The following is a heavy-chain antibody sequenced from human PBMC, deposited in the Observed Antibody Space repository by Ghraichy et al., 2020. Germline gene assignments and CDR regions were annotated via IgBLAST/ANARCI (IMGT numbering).Heavy chain of an antibody. CDR2: TYYRSKWYN. V-gene: IGHV6-1*01. CDR1: GDSVSSNSAA. Sequence: SQTLSLTRAISGDSVSSNSAAWNWIRQSPSRGLEWLGRTYYRSKWYNDYAVSVKSRVTINPDTYKNQCSLQLNSVTPEDTAVYYCARGADGSGSYFNWFDPWGQGTLVTVSS. CDR3: ARGADGSGSYFNWFDP. J-gene: IGHJ5*02. D-gene: IGHD3-10*01.